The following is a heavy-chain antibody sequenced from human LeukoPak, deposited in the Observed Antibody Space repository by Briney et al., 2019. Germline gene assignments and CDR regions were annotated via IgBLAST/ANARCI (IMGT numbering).Heavy chain of an antibody. CDR1: VFTFTSSV. CDR3: AADSDGYNVGDAFDI. D-gene: IGHD5-24*01. Sequence: ASVKVSCKASVFTFTSSVMQWVGQARGQRLEWIGWIVVGSGNTNYAQKFQERVTITRDMSTSTAYMELSSLRSEDTAVYYCAADSDGYNVGDAFDIWGQGTMVTVSS. CDR2: IVVGSGNT. V-gene: IGHV1-58*02. J-gene: IGHJ3*02.